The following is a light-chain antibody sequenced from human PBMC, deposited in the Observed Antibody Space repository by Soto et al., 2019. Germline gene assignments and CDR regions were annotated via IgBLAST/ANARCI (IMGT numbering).Light chain of an antibody. CDR2: KAS. J-gene: IGKJ1*01. Sequence: DIQMTQSPSTLSASVGDRVTITCRASQSIGTWLAWIQQRPGRAPNVLVYKASSLQSGVPSRFSGSDSGTEFTLTITSLQPDDVATYFCQQYARYPWTFGQGTKVEIK. CDR1: QSIGTW. CDR3: QQYARYPWT. V-gene: IGKV1-5*03.